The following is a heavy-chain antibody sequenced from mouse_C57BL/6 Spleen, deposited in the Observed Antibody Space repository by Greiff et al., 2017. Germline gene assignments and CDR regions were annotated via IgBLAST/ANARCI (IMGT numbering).Heavy chain of an antibody. Sequence: EVQRVASGPGLVKPSQSLSLTCSVTGYSITSGYYWNWIRQFPGNKLEWMGYISYDGSNNYNPSLKNRISITRDTSKNQFFLKLNSVTTEDTATYYCARDFLYSNYVRPWFAYWGQGTLVTVSA. CDR1: GYSITSGYY. D-gene: IGHD2-5*01. CDR3: ARDFLYSNYVRPWFAY. J-gene: IGHJ3*01. V-gene: IGHV3-6*01. CDR2: ISYDGSN.